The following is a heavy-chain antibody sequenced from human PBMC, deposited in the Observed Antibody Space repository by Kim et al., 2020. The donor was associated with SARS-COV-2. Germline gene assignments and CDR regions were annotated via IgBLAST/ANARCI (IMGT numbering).Heavy chain of an antibody. CDR2: IYHTGST. Sequence: SETLSLTCSVSGGPIISGGAYWNWIRQHPGRGLEWIGYIYHTGSTYSNSSLKSRVTISVDTSKNQFSLRLASVTAADTAVYYCARGAVSSAGGDFWGQGT. V-gene: IGHV4-31*03. CDR3: ARGAVSSAGGDF. CDR1: GGPIISGGAY. J-gene: IGHJ4*02. D-gene: IGHD3-16*01.